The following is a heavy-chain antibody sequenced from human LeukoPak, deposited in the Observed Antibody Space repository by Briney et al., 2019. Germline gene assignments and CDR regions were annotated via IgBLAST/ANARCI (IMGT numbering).Heavy chain of an antibody. CDR1: GYTITGYY. D-gene: IGHD3-10*01. CDR2: INAYNGNA. CDR3: ARAKGRGLLWFGELKNGYGMDV. J-gene: IGHJ6*02. V-gene: IGHV1-18*04. Sequence: ASVKVSCKASGYTITGYYIHWVRQAPGQGLEWMGWINAYNGNANYAQKLQGRVTMTTDTSTSTAYMELRSLRSDDTAVYYCARAKGRGLLWFGELKNGYGMDVWGQGTTVTVSS.